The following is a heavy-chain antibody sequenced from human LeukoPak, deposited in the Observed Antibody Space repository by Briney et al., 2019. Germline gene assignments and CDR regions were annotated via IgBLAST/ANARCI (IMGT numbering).Heavy chain of an antibody. CDR3: ARWSYYTDFDY. CDR1: GGSFSGYY. Sequence: SETLSLTCAVYGGSFSGYYWSWIRQPPGKGLEWIGEINHSGSTNYNPSLKSRVTISVDTSKNQFSLKLSSVTAADTAVYYCARWSYYTDFDYWGQGTLVTVSS. D-gene: IGHD1-26*01. J-gene: IGHJ4*02. V-gene: IGHV4-34*01. CDR2: INHSGST.